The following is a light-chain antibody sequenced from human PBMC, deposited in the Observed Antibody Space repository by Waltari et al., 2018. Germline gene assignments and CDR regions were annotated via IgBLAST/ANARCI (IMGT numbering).Light chain of an antibody. CDR3: CSYTTSSTLV. Sequence: QSAPTQPPSVFGSPGQSVTISCTGTSSDVGVYKYVSGYQRHPGKAPKLMIYGVSNRPSGVSDRFSGSKSGNTASLTISGLQAEDEADYYCCSYTTSSTLVFGGGTRLTVL. V-gene: IGLV2-14*03. CDR1: SSDVGVYKY. J-gene: IGLJ2*01. CDR2: GVS.